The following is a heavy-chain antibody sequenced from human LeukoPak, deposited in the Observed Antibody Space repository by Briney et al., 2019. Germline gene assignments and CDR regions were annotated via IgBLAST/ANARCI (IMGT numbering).Heavy chain of an antibody. CDR1: GFFSPHS. V-gene: IGHV3-21*01. CDR3: AGALCSGGSCYSFNY. D-gene: IGHD2-15*01. J-gene: IGHJ4*02. Sequence: GGSLRLSCAASGFFSPHSLNWVRQAPGKGLEWXXSIRTGGYIHYAESTKGRFIISRDNARDSLYLQMNSLSAEDTAIYYCAGALCSGGSCYSFNYWGQGTLVTVSS. CDR2: IRTGGYI.